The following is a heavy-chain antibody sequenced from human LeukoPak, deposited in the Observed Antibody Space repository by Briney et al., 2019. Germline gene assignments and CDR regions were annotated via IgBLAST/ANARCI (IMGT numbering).Heavy chain of an antibody. V-gene: IGHV4-59*01. Sequence: PSETLSLTCTVSGGSISRYYWSWIRQHPGNGLEWIGYISYTGSTTYNSSLKSRVTISLDTSQNQFSLKLTSVTPADTAVYYCAKTAKYYYGSETYYFFEYWGQGTLVTVSS. CDR3: AKTAKYYYGSETYYFFEY. CDR2: ISYTGST. D-gene: IGHD3-10*01. J-gene: IGHJ4*02. CDR1: GGSISRYY.